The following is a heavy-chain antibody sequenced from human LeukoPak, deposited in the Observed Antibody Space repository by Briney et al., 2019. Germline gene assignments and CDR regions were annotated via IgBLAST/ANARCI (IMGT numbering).Heavy chain of an antibody. CDR2: ISSSSSYI. J-gene: IGHJ4*02. Sequence: PGGCLRLSCAASGFTFSSYSMNWVRQAPGKGLEWVSSISSSSSYIYYADSVKGRFTISRDNAKNSLYLQMNSLRAEDTAVYYCARDTRYGYYYDSSGYDHSFDYWGQGTLVSVSS. V-gene: IGHV3-21*01. CDR1: GFTFSSYS. CDR3: ARDTRYGYYYDSSGYDHSFDY. D-gene: IGHD3-22*01.